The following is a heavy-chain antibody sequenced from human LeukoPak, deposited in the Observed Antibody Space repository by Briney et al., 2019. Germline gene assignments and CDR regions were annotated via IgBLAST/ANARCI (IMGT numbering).Heavy chain of an antibody. J-gene: IGHJ3*02. Sequence: KPSETLSLTCTVSGGSISSYYWSWIRQPAGKGLEWIGRIYISGITNYNPSLKSRVTMSIDTSKNQFSLKLGSVTAADTAVYYCAKYYDFWSGYHDIWGQGTMVTVSS. CDR1: GGSISSYY. V-gene: IGHV4-4*07. CDR2: IYISGIT. D-gene: IGHD3-3*01. CDR3: AKYYDFWSGYHDI.